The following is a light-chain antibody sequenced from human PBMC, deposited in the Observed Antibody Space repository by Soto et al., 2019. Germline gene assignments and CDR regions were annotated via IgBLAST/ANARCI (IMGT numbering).Light chain of an antibody. CDR3: CSHAGSYTYV. Sequence: SALPQPRSVSGSPGQSLTISRTGTSSDVGGYNYVSWYQQYPGKVPKLMIYDVTKRPSGVPDRFSGSKSGNTASLTISGLQAEDEADYYCCSHAGSYTYVFGTGTKSPS. V-gene: IGLV2-11*01. J-gene: IGLJ1*01. CDR1: SSDVGGYNY. CDR2: DVT.